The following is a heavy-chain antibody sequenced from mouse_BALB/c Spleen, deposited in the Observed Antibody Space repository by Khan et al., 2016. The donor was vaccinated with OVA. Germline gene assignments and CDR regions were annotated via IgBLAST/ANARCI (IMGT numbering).Heavy chain of an antibody. V-gene: IGHV1-7*01. CDR1: GYTFTSYW. CDR3: ARSYGYARYFDV. CDR2: INPSTGYT. D-gene: IGHD2-2*01. J-gene: IGHJ1*01. Sequence: QAQLQQSGAELAKPGASVKMSCKASGYTFTSYWMHWVKQRPGQGLEWIGYINPSTGYTEYNQKFKDKATLTADKSSSTAYMQLSSLTSEDSAVYYCARSYGYARYFDVWGAGTTVTVSS.